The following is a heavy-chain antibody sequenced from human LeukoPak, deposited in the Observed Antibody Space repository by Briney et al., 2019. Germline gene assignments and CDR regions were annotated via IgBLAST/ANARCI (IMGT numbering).Heavy chain of an antibody. D-gene: IGHD3-22*01. CDR3: ARRFDTSGYFQN. Sequence: GASLKISCKGSGSSFTTYWIGWVRQMPGKGLEWMGIIYPGDSDTRYSPSFQGQVTISADKSISTAYLQWNSLKASDTAMYYCARRFDTSGYFQNWGQGTLVTVSS. V-gene: IGHV5-51*01. J-gene: IGHJ1*01. CDR2: IYPGDSDT. CDR1: GSSFTTYW.